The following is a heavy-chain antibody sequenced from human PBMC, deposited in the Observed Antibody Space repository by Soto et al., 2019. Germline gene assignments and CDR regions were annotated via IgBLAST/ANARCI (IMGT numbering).Heavy chain of an antibody. CDR2: IYYSGST. Sequence: QLQLQLSGPGLVRSSETFSLTCSVSGGSINSAEYYWALTRQPPGKGLEWIGTIYYSGSTFSNPSLKSRVAMSIDTSKNQFSLEMRSVTAADTGVYYCVSIHYYDLSGAMDVWAQGATVTVSS. D-gene: IGHD3-22*01. CDR3: VSIHYYDLSGAMDV. J-gene: IGHJ6*02. V-gene: IGHV4-39*01. CDR1: GGSINSAEYY.